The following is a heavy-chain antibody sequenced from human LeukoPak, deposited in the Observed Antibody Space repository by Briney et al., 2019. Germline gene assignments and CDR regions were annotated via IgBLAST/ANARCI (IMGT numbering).Heavy chain of an antibody. CDR1: GYTFTGYF. CDR3: TRDVPGYSSNFDF. CDR2: INPNNGDT. V-gene: IGHV1-2*02. Sequence: GASVTVSCEASGYTFTGYFMHWVRQAPGQGLEWMGWINPNNGDTTCAQKFQGRVTLTRDTSITTAYMELSWLTSDDTAVYYCTRDVPGYSSNFDFWGQGTLVTVSS. J-gene: IGHJ4*02. D-gene: IGHD6-19*01.